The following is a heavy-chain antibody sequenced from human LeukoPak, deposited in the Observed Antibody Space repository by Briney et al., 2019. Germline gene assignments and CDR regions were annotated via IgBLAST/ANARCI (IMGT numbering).Heavy chain of an antibody. CDR1: GFSFSTYA. D-gene: IGHD2-15*01. J-gene: IGHJ3*01. CDR3: TRDIGRLRGHAFDL. V-gene: IGHV3-64*01. Sequence: GGSLPQTCTASGFSFSTYATHWVRQAPGKGLEYVSGISGNGRSTFYASSVKGRFAVSRDNSKDTLYLQMGSLRAEDMAVYYCTRDIGRLRGHAFDLCGQGTMVTVSS. CDR2: ISGNGRST.